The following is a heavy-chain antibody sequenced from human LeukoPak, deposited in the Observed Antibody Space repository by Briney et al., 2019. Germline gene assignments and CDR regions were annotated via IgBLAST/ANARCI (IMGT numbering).Heavy chain of an antibody. D-gene: IGHD6-19*01. CDR1: GFTFSNYE. CDR2: ISSSGSTI. Sequence: TGGSLRLPCAASGFTFSNYEMNWVRQAPGKGLEWVSYISSSGSTIYYADSVKGRFTISRDNAKNSLYLQMDSLRAEDTAVYYCARIGGWSFDYWGQGTLVTVSS. V-gene: IGHV3-48*03. CDR3: ARIGGWSFDY. J-gene: IGHJ4*02.